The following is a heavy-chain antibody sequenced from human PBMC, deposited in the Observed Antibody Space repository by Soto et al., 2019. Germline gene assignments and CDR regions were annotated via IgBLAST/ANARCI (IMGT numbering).Heavy chain of an antibody. V-gene: IGHV4-30-2*01. CDR2: IYHSGST. Sequence: QLQLQESGSGLVKPSQTLSLTCAVSGGSISSGGYSWSWIRQPPGKGLEWIGDIYHSGSTYYNPSLKSRVTKSVDRSKNQFSLKLSSVTAADTAVYYCAREFRPECFDPWGQGTLVTVSS. CDR1: GGSISSGGYS. J-gene: IGHJ5*02. CDR3: AREFRPECFDP. D-gene: IGHD3-3*01.